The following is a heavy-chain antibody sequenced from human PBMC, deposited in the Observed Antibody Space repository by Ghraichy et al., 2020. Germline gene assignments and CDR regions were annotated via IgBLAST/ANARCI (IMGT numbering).Heavy chain of an antibody. CDR3: ARQPITGPIDY. D-gene: IGHD1-20*01. V-gene: IGHV4-59*08. CDR2: IYYSGST. CDR1: GGSISSYY. Sequence: SETLSLTCTVSGGSISSYYWSWIRQPPGKGLEWIGYIYYSGSTNYNPSLKSRVTISVDTSKNQFSLKLSSVTAADTAVYYCARQPITGPIDYWGQGTLVTVSS. J-gene: IGHJ4*02.